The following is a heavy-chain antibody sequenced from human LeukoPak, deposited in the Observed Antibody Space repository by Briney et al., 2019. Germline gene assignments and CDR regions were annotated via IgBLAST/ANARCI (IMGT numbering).Heavy chain of an antibody. D-gene: IGHD2-2*01. Sequence: GGSLRLSCAASGFTFSSYAMTWVRQAPGRGLEWVSTVSGSGGTTHYADSVKGRFTISRDNSKNTLYLQMNSLRAEDTAVYYCARDDEYYCSSTSCLTKPFDYWGQGTLVTVSS. J-gene: IGHJ4*02. V-gene: IGHV3-23*01. CDR2: VSGSGGTT. CDR3: ARDDEYYCSSTSCLTKPFDY. CDR1: GFTFSSYA.